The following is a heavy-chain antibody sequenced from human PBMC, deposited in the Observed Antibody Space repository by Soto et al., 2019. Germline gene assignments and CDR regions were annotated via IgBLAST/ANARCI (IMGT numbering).Heavy chain of an antibody. D-gene: IGHD3-3*01. Sequence: SLRLSCAASGFTFSSYGMHWVRQAPGKGLEWVAVISYDGSNKYYADSVKGRFTISRDNSKNTLYLQMNSLRAEDTAVYYCAKGPHYDFWSGYLIDYWGQGTLVTVSS. V-gene: IGHV3-30*18. J-gene: IGHJ4*02. CDR2: ISYDGSNK. CDR3: AKGPHYDFWSGYLIDY. CDR1: GFTFSSYG.